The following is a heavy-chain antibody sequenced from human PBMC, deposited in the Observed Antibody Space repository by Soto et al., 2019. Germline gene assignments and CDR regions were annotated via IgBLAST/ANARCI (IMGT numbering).Heavy chain of an antibody. CDR3: ASPAPYYYDSSGQHYGPFDY. V-gene: IGHV1-69*13. D-gene: IGHD3-22*01. J-gene: IGHJ4*02. Sequence: SVKVSCKASGGTFSSYAISWVRQAPGQGLEWMGGIIPIFGTANYAQKFQGRVTITADESTSTAYMELSSLRSEDTAVYYCASPAPYYYDSSGQHYGPFDYWGQGTLVTVSS. CDR1: GGTFSSYA. CDR2: IIPIFGTA.